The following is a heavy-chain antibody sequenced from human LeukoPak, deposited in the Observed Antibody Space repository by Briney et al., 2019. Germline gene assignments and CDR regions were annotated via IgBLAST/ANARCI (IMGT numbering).Heavy chain of an antibody. CDR3: ARGGYYDSSGYYYPTPFDY. J-gene: IGHJ4*02. CDR2: ISAYNGNT. D-gene: IGHD3-22*01. Sequence: ASVKVSCKASGYTFTNYGISWVRQAPGQGLEWMGWISAYNGNTNYAQKLQGRVTMTTDTSTSTAYMELRSLRSDDTAVYYCARGGYYDSSGYYYPTPFDYWGQGTLVTVSS. V-gene: IGHV1-18*01. CDR1: GYTFTNYG.